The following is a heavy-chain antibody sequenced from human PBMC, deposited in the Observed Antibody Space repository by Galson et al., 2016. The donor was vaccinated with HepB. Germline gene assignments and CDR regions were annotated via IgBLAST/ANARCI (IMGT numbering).Heavy chain of an antibody. CDR2: IKRDGSEK. Sequence: SLRLSCAASGFTFSNYWMSWVRQPPGKGLEWVGNIKRDGSEKYYVDSVKGRFTISRDNAKNSLYLQMNSLRAEDTAVYYCTKSGDYHFYGLGVWGRGNTVTVS. V-gene: IGHV3-7*01. J-gene: IGHJ6*02. CDR3: TKSGDYHFYGLGV. CDR1: GFTFSNYW.